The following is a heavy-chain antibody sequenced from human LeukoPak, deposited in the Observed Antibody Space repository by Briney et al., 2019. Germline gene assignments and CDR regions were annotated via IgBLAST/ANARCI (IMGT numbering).Heavy chain of an antibody. V-gene: IGHV1-8*01. Sequence: ASVKVSCKASGYTFTNYNIDWVRQATGQGLEWMGWMNPNSGNTGYAQKFQGRVTMARNTSISTAYMELSSLRSEDTAVYYCALHSGSYSLSGAFDFWGQGTMVTVSS. CDR3: ALHSGSYSLSGAFDF. CDR1: GYTFTNYN. D-gene: IGHD1-26*01. J-gene: IGHJ3*01. CDR2: MNPNSGNT.